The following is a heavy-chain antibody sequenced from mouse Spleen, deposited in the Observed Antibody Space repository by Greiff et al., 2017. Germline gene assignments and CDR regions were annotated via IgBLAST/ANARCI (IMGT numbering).Heavy chain of an antibody. CDR1: GFTFSDFY. CDR2: SRNKANDYTT. J-gene: IGHJ1*03. V-gene: IGHV7-1*01. Sequence: EVKLMESGGGLVQSGRSLRLSCATSGFTFSDFYMEWVRQAPGKGLEWIAASRNKANDYTTEYSASVKGRFIVSRDTSQSILYLQMNALRAEDTAIYYCARDAWRLYDGYSWYFDVWGTGTTVTVSS. CDR3: ARDAWRLYDGYSWYFDV. D-gene: IGHD2-3*01.